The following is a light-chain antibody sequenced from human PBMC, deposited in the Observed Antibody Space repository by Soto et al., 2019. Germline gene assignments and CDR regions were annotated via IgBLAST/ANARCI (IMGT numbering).Light chain of an antibody. V-gene: IGLV4-69*01. CDR3: QTWGTGINVV. CDR2: LDSDGSH. J-gene: IGLJ2*01. Sequence: QLVLTQSPSASAYLGASVKLTCTLSSGHSSYAIAWHQQQPEKGPRYLMKLDSDGSHTKGDAIPDRFSGSSSGAERYLTISRLQSEDEADYYCQTWGTGINVVFGGGTKLTVL. CDR1: SGHSSYA.